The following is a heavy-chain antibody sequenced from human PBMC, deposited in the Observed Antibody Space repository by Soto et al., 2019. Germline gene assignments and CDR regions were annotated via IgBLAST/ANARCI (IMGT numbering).Heavy chain of an antibody. V-gene: IGHV4-61*01. CDR1: GGSVSSGSYY. CDR3: ARVYYYDSSGYWVNAFDI. CDR2: IYYSGST. D-gene: IGHD3-22*01. J-gene: IGHJ3*02. Sequence: SETLSLTCTVSGGSVSSGSYYWSWIRQPPGKGLEWIGYIYYSGSTNYNPSLKSRVTISVDTSKNQFSLKLSSVTAADTAVYYCARVYYYDSSGYWVNAFDIWGQGTMVTVSS.